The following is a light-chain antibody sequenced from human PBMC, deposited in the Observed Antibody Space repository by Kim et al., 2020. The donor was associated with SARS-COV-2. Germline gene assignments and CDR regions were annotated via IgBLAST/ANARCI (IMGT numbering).Light chain of an antibody. Sequence: SYELTQPPSVSVSPGQTASITCSGDKLGDKYVFWYQQKPCQSPVLVIYQDTKRPSGIPERFSASNSGNTATLTISGTQATDEADYYCQAWDSGTAVVFGG. V-gene: IGLV3-1*01. CDR1: KLGDKY. CDR3: QAWDSGTAVV. J-gene: IGLJ2*01. CDR2: QDT.